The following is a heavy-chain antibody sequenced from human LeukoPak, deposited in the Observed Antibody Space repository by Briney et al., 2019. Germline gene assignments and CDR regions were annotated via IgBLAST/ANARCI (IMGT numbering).Heavy chain of an antibody. D-gene: IGHD3-3*01. Sequence: PGGSLRLSCAASGFTFSSYEMNWVRQAPGKGLEWVSYISSSGSTIYYADSVKGRLTISRDNAKNSLYPQMNSLRAEDTAVYYCARDYEGHFDYWGQGTLVTVSS. CDR3: ARDYEGHFDY. CDR1: GFTFSSYE. V-gene: IGHV3-48*03. CDR2: ISSSGSTI. J-gene: IGHJ4*02.